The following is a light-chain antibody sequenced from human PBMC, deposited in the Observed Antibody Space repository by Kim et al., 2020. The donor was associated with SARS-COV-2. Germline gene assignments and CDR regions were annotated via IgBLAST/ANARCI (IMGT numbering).Light chain of an antibody. V-gene: IGLV6-57*03. Sequence: ESPRKTVTISCTRTSGSIASNYVQWYQQRPGSAPTTVIYEDNQRPSGVPDRFSGSIDSSSNSASLAISGLKTEDEADYYCQSYRVFGGGTKLTVL. CDR1: SGSIASNY. J-gene: IGLJ3*02. CDR3: QSYRV. CDR2: EDN.